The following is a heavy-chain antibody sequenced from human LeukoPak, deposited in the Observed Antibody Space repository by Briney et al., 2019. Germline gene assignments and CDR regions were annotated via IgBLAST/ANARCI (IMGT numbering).Heavy chain of an antibody. J-gene: IGHJ3*02. CDR1: GYSFTSYW. D-gene: IGHD3-22*01. CDR3: ARRRTQYYYDSSGYNDAFDI. CDR2: IYPGDSDT. V-gene: IGHV5-51*01. Sequence: GESLKISCKGSGYSFTSYWIGWVRQMPGKGLEWMGIIYPGDSDTRYSPSFQGQVTISADKPISTAYLQWSSLKASDTAMYYCARRRTQYYYDSSGYNDAFDIWGQGTMITVSS.